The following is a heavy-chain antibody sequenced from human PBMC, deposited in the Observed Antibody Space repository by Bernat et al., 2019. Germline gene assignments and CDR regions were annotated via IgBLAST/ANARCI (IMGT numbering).Heavy chain of an antibody. CDR2: IYYSGST. Sequence: QLQLQESGPGLVKPSETLSLTCTVSGGSISSSSYYWGWIRQPPGKGLEWIGSIYYSGSTYYNPSLKSRVTISVDTSKNQFSLKLSSVTAADTAVYHCASPGAYSSGYYYYYYGMDVWGQGTTVTVSS. CDR3: ASPGAYSSGYYYYYYGMDV. CDR1: GGSISSSSYY. J-gene: IGHJ6*02. V-gene: IGHV4-39*01. D-gene: IGHD3-22*01.